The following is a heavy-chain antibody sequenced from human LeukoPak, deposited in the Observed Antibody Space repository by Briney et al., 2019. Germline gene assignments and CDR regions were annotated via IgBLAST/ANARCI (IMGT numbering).Heavy chain of an antibody. D-gene: IGHD3-9*01. CDR3: ARDAPTGYHFDH. CDR2: INWGSNHI. V-gene: IGHV3-21*01. Sequence: GGSLRLSCAASGFTLRSYSMSWVRQAPGKGLEWVSSINWGSNHIYYADAVQGRFTISRDNFKNTLYLQMNSLRVEDTAIYYCARDAPTGYHFDHCGQGTLVTVSS. CDR1: GFTLRSYS. J-gene: IGHJ4*02.